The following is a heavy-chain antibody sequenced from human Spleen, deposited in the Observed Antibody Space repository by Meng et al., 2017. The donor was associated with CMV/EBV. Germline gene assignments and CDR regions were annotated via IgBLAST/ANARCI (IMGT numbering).Heavy chain of an antibody. V-gene: IGHV1-18*01. Sequence: ASVKVSCKASGYTFTSDGINWVRQAPGQGLEWMGWISAYSGYTRYSPNLQGRVTMTTDTLTTTAYMELRSLRTDDTALYYCARGGGFDAYSTGWQGSTSDYWGQGTLVTVSS. D-gene: IGHD6-19*01. CDR2: ISAYSGYT. CDR1: GYTFTSDG. CDR3: ARGGGFDAYSTGWQGSTSDY. J-gene: IGHJ4*02.